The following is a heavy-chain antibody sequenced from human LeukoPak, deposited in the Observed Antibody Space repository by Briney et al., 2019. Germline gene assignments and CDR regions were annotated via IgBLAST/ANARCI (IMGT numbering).Heavy chain of an antibody. V-gene: IGHV4-61*08. CDR1: GGFISSGDYC. CDR2: IYNSGTT. D-gene: IGHD7-27*01. CDR3: AKIAVLGTPYYGMDV. J-gene: IGHJ6*02. Sequence: SETLSLTCTDFGGFISSGDYCWGWIRQPPGKGLEWIGYIYNSGTTNYNPSLKRRVTISVDTSKNQLSLKLRSVTAADTAVYYCAKIAVLGTPYYGMDVWGQGTTVTVSS.